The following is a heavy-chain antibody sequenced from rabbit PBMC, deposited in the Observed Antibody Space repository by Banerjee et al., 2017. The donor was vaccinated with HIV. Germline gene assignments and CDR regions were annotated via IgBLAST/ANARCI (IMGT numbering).Heavy chain of an antibody. CDR3: ARGLYIGATSYPYYFSL. J-gene: IGHJ4*01. CDR2: IYAGT. CDR1: GFSFSSSYY. V-gene: IGHV1S40*01. Sequence: QSLEESGGDLVKPGTSLTLTCTASGFSFSSSYYMCWVRQAPGKGLEWIACIYAGTYYASWAKGRFTISNASSTTLTLQMTSLTAADTATYFCARGLYIGATSYPYYFSLWGPGTLVTVS. D-gene: IGHD5-1*01.